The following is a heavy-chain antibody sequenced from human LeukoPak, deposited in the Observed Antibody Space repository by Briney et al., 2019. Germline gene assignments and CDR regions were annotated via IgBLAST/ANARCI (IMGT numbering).Heavy chain of an antibody. CDR1: AFIFSSYG. D-gene: IGHD1-14*01. J-gene: IGHJ6*02. V-gene: IGHV3-30*02. Sequence: PGGSLRLSCAASAFIFSSYGMHGVRQAPRKGGEWVAFIRFDGSEEYYADSMKGGFTISRDNSKNTLYLQMNSLRPEDTALYYGAEDVTGNYYYVMDVWGQGTTVTVSS. CDR3: AEDVTGNYYYVMDV. CDR2: IRFDGSEE.